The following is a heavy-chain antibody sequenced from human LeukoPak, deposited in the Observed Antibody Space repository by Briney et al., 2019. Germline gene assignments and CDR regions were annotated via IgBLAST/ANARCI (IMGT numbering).Heavy chain of an antibody. Sequence: PGGSRRLSFAAAGFTFRSYAMIWVRQAPGKGLEWVSLISDSGTGTYSPDSVTGRFTISRANSKNTLYLQMNRLRAQDTAVYYCAKGVSGYGSGRPFDYWGHGTLVTASS. CDR3: AKGVSGYGSGRPFDY. V-gene: IGHV3-23*01. D-gene: IGHD3-10*01. CDR1: GFTFRSYA. J-gene: IGHJ4*01. CDR2: ISDSGTGT.